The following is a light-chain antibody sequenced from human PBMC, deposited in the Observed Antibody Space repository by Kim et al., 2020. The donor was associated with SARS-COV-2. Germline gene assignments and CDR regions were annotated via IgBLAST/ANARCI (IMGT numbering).Light chain of an antibody. CDR2: DAS. CDR1: QSDSSW. J-gene: IGKJ4*01. V-gene: IGKV1-5*01. Sequence: GDRDNITCRGTQSDSSWLAWYQQKPGRAPKLLIYDASSLESGVPTRFSGSGSGTEFTLTISGLQPDDFATYYCQQYKSFVLTCGGGTKLEI. CDR3: QQYKSFVLT.